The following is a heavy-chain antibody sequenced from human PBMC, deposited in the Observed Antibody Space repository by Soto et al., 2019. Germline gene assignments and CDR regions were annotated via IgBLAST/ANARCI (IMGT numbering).Heavy chain of an antibody. CDR2: IYHSGRT. V-gene: IGHV4-30-2*01. CDR1: GGPITSGGYS. Sequence: SETLSLTCAVSGGPITSGGYSWSWIRQPPGKGLEWIGYIYHSGRTYYNPSLKSRVTLSIDRTKKQFSLKLKSVTAADTAVYFCARTMTTSGCFDPWGQGTLVTVSS. D-gene: IGHD4-17*01. J-gene: IGHJ5*02. CDR3: ARTMTTSGCFDP.